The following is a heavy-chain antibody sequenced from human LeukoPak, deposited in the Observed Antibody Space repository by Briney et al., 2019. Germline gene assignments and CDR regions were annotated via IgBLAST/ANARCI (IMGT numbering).Heavy chain of an antibody. CDR2: ISGSGGST. D-gene: IGHD3-22*01. CDR1: GFTFSSYA. J-gene: IGHJ3*02. Sequence: GGSLRLSCAASGFTFSSYAMSWVRQAPGKGLEWVSAISGSGGSTYYADSVKGRFTISRDNSKNTLYLQMNSLRAEDTAVYYCAKTTHPSDSYYYDSSGYYPDAFDIWGQGTMVTVSS. V-gene: IGHV3-23*01. CDR3: AKTTHPSDSYYYDSSGYYPDAFDI.